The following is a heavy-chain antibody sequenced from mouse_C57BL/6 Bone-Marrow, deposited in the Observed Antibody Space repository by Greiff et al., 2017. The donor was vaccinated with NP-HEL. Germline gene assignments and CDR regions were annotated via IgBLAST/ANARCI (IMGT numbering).Heavy chain of an antibody. V-gene: IGHV2-6-1*01. Sequence: VKLMESGPGLVAPSQSLSITCTVSGFSLTSYGVHWFRQPPGKGLAWLVVIWSDGSTTYNSALKSRLSISKDNSKSQVFLKMNSLQTDDTAMYYCARHNYGNYYAMDYWGQGTSVTVSS. CDR2: IWSDGST. D-gene: IGHD2-1*01. CDR1: GFSLTSYG. CDR3: ARHNYGNYYAMDY. J-gene: IGHJ4*01.